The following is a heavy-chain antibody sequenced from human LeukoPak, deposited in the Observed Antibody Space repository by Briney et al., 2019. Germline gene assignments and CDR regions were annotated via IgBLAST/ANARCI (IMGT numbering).Heavy chain of an antibody. CDR3: ARALTGFIPGN. V-gene: IGHV3-11*01. D-gene: IGHD3-9*01. Sequence: PGGSLRLSCAASGFTFTDFYMSWIRQAPGKGLEWVSYISSSGTTIYYADSVMGRFTISRDNAKNSLYLQMNSLRAGDTAVYYCARALTGFIPGNWGQGTLVTVSS. CDR1: GFTFTDFY. J-gene: IGHJ4*02. CDR2: ISSSGTTI.